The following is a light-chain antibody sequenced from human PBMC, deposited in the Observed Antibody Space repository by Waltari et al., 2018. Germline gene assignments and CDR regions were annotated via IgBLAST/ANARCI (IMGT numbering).Light chain of an antibody. V-gene: IGLV2-11*01. Sequence: QSALTQPRSVSGSPGPAVTLSCPGTRRDIGGSKYVSWYQQHPGKAPKLVIYDVDTRPSGVPDRFSGSKAGNTASLTISGLQTDDEADYYCCSYAGRYTSVFGGGTRVTVL. CDR1: RRDIGGSKY. CDR2: DVD. J-gene: IGLJ2*01. CDR3: CSYAGRYTSV.